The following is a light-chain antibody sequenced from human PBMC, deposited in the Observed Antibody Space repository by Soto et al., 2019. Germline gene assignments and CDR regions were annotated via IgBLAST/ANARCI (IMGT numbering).Light chain of an antibody. Sequence: AIRMTQSPSSFSASTGDRVTITCRASQGISSYLAWYQQKPGKAPKLLIYAASTLQSGVPSRFSGSGSGTDFPLTISCLQSEDFATYYWQQYYSYPPTFGGGTKVEIK. J-gene: IGKJ4*01. V-gene: IGKV1-8*01. CDR3: QQYYSYPPT. CDR1: QGISSY. CDR2: AAS.